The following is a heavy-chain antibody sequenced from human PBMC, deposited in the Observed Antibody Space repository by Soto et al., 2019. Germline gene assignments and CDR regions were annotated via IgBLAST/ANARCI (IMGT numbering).Heavy chain of an antibody. CDR3: ARLSRPNYYDTSGFFKDNWFDP. V-gene: IGHV1-69*01. CDR2: IIPSVETP. Sequence: QVQLVQSGAEVKKPGSSMKVSCKASGGTFNSYDINWVRQAPGQGLEWMGGIIPSVETPKYAQKFQGRVTITADESPNTVYMELSSLRSEDTAMYYCARLSRPNYYDTSGFFKDNWFDPWGQGTLVTVSS. CDR1: GGTFNSYD. D-gene: IGHD3-22*01. J-gene: IGHJ5*02.